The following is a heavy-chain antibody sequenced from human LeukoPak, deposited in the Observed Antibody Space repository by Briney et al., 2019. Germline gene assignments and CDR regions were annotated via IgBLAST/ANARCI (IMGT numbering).Heavy chain of an antibody. J-gene: IGHJ3*02. Sequence: GGSLRLSCATSGFTLSNYAMNWIRQAPGKGLEWVSYISYSGTYIHYADSVKGRFTISRDNAKNSLYLQMNSLRAEDTAVYYCARARDRIAARPHAFDIWGQGTMVTVSS. CDR3: ARARDRIAARPHAFDI. V-gene: IGHV3-21*01. D-gene: IGHD6-6*01. CDR1: GFTLSNYA. CDR2: ISYSGTYI.